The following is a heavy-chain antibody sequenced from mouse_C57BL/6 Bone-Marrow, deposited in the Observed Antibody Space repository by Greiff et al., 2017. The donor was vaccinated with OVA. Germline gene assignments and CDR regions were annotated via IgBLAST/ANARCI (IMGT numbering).Heavy chain of an antibody. CDR2: ISSGSCTI. V-gene: IGHV5-17*01. D-gene: IGHD3-2*02. CDR1: GFTFSDYG. CDR3: AREGQLRPSWFAY. J-gene: IGHJ3*01. Sequence: EVLLVESGGGLVKPGGSLKLSCAASGFTFSDYGMHWVRQAPEKGLEWVAYISSGSCTIYYADTVKGRFTISSDNAKNTLFLQMTSLRSEDTAMYYCAREGQLRPSWFAYWGQGTLVTVSA.